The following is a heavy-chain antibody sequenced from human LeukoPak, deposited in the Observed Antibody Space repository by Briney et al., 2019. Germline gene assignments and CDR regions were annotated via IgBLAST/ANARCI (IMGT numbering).Heavy chain of an antibody. V-gene: IGHV4-39*01. Sequence: SETLSLTCTVSGVSIITSNSYWGWIRQPPGKGLEWIGSIYYTGNTYYNASLKSQVSISIDTSKNQFSLRLTSVTATDTAVYFCARQTGSGLFILPGGQGTLVTVSS. CDR1: GVSIITSNSY. J-gene: IGHJ4*02. D-gene: IGHD3/OR15-3a*01. CDR2: IYYTGNT. CDR3: ARQTGSGLFILP.